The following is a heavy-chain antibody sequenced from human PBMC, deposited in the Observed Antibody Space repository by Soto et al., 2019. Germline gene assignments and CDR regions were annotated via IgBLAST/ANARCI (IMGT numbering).Heavy chain of an antibody. CDR1: GGSISSSNW. CDR3: ARVSGSYYYGMDV. CDR2: IYHSGST. J-gene: IGHJ6*02. D-gene: IGHD1-26*01. V-gene: IGHV4-4*02. Sequence: QVQLQESGPGLVKPSGTLSLTCAVSGGSISSSNWWSWVRHPPVKGLEWIGEIYHSGSTNYNPSLTSRVTISVDKSKNQFSLKLSSVTAADTAVYYCARVSGSYYYGMDVWGQGTTVPVSS.